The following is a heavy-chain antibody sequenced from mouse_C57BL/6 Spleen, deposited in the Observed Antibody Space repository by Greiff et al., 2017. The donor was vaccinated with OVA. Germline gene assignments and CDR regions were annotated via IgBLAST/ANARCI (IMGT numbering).Heavy chain of an antibody. D-gene: IGHD1-1*01. V-gene: IGHV1-85*01. CDR1: GYTFTSYA. CDR3: AKIYYYGSSIRGYCDY. CDR2: IYPRDGST. J-gene: IGHJ2*01. Sequence: VKLQESGPELVKPGASVKLSCKASGYTFTSYAINWVKQRPGQGLEWIGWIYPRDGSTTYNEKFKGKATLTVDTSSRTAYMELHSLTSEDSAVYFCAKIYYYGSSIRGYCDYWGQGTTLTVSS.